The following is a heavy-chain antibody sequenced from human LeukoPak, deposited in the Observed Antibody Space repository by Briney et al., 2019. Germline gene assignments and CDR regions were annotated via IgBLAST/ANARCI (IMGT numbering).Heavy chain of an antibody. D-gene: IGHD3-10*01. J-gene: IGHJ4*02. CDR3: ARGISHYYYPDY. V-gene: IGHV4-59*01. Sequence: SETLSLTCTASGGSISSYYWSWIRQPPGKGLEWIGYIYYSGSTNYNPSLKSRVTISVDTSKNQFSLKLSSVTAADTAVYYCARGISHYYYPDYWGQGTLVTVSS. CDR1: GGSISSYY. CDR2: IYYSGST.